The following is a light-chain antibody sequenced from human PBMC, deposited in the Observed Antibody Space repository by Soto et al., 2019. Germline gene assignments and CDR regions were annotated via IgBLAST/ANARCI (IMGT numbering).Light chain of an antibody. J-gene: IGKJ1*01. Sequence: EIVWTQSPGTLSLSPGERATLSCRASQSVSTTYLAWYQQQPGQAPRLLIYGTSNRATGIPDRFSGSGSGTDFTLTISRLEPEDFAAYYCQQYGSSSWTFGQGTKVEIK. V-gene: IGKV3-20*01. CDR3: QQYGSSSWT. CDR2: GTS. CDR1: QSVSTTY.